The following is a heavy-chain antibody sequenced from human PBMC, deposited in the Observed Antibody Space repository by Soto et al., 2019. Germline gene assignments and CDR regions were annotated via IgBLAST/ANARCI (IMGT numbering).Heavy chain of an antibody. D-gene: IGHD6-6*01. CDR3: ARDHSTSSYSWFDP. Sequence: ASVKVSCKASGGTFSSYSITWVRQAPGQGLEWMGGIIPIFGTANYAQKFQGRVTITADESTSTAYMELSSLRSEDTALYYCARDHSTSSYSWFDPWGQGTLVTVSS. V-gene: IGHV1-69*13. J-gene: IGHJ5*02. CDR1: GGTFSSYS. CDR2: IIPIFGTA.